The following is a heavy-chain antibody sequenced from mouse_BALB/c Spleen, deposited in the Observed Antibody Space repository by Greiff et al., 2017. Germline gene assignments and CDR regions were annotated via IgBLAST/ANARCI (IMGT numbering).Heavy chain of an antibody. CDR1: GYTFTSYW. V-gene: IGHV1-5*01. CDR3: TSLITTATGYYAMDY. Sequence: VQLQQSGTVLARPGASVKMSCKASGYTFTSYWMHWVKQRPGQGLEWIGAIYPGNSDTSYNQKFKGKAKLTAVTSTSTAYMELSSLTNEDSAVYYCTSLITTATGYYAMDYWGQGTSVTVSS. D-gene: IGHD1-2*01. J-gene: IGHJ4*01. CDR2: IYPGNSDT.